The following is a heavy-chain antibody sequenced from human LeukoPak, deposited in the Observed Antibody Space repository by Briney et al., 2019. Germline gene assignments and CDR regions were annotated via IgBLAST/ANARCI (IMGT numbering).Heavy chain of an antibody. J-gene: IGHJ4*02. CDR2: IYYSGTT. D-gene: IGHD1-26*01. Sequence: PSETLSLTCTVSGASISDSDFFWAWVRQPPGKGLEWIGNIYYSGTTYYNPSLKSRVSVSMDTSKKQFSLKLRSMTAADTAVYYCARDLSGSYSNYWGQGTLVTVSS. CDR1: GASISDSDFF. V-gene: IGHV4-39*02. CDR3: ARDLSGSYSNY.